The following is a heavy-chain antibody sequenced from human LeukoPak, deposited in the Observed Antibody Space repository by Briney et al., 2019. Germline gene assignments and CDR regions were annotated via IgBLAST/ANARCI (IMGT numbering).Heavy chain of an antibody. CDR1: GFTFSNAW. V-gene: IGHV3-15*07. CDR2: IRSNSDGGTI. CDR3: ATDFYDST. J-gene: IGHJ5*02. Sequence: PGGSLRLSCATSGFTFSNAWMNWVRQAPGKGLEWVGRIRSNSDGGTINYAAPVKGRFTLSRDDSKTTLYLQMNSLQTEDTAVYYCATDFYDSTWGQGTLVTVSS. D-gene: IGHD3-22*01.